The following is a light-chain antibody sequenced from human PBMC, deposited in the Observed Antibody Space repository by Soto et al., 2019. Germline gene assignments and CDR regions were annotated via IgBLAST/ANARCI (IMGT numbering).Light chain of an antibody. J-gene: IGLJ1*01. CDR2: GVN. Sequence: QSVLAQPASVSGCPGQSITISCTGSSNDIGTYEYVSWHQHHPGRAPKLIIFGVNDRPSGISDRFSGSKSGNTASLTIFGLQLEDEAVYYCSSYTTGSTLPWVFGTGTKVTVL. CDR1: SNDIGTYEY. CDR3: SSYTTGSTLPWV. V-gene: IGLV2-14*01.